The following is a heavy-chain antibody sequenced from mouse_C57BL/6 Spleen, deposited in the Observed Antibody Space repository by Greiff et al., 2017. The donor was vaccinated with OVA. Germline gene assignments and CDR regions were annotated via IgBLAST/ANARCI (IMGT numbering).Heavy chain of an antibody. CDR2: INPSNGGT. CDR3: ARADYYGTDSDY. CDR1: GYTFSSYR. J-gene: IGHJ2*01. V-gene: IGHV1-53*01. Sequence: QVQLQQPGPELVKPGASVMLSCMASGYTFSSYRMHWVKQRSGQGLEWIGNINPSNGGTTYNEKTKSKATRTVDKSTSTAYMLLSSLTSEDSAVYYCARADYYGTDSDYWGQGTTLTVSS. D-gene: IGHD1-1*01.